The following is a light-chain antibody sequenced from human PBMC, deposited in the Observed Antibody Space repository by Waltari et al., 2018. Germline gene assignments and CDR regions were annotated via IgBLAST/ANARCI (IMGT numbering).Light chain of an antibody. CDR1: QIIGDS. Sequence: EIVMTQSPATLSVSPGDRATLSCRASQIIGDSLAWYQQRPGQAPRLLIYAASTRTTGLPARGSGRGSGTEFTLTISSLQSEDFAIYYCQQYNNWPPLTFGGGTKVEIK. J-gene: IGKJ4*01. CDR2: AAS. CDR3: QQYNNWPPLT. V-gene: IGKV3-15*01.